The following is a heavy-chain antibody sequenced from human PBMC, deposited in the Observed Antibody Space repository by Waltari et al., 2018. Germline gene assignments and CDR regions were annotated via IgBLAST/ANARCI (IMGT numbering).Heavy chain of an antibody. V-gene: IGHV1-69*13. CDR3: ARDSPQGLIVATVPGYYGMDV. Sequence: QVQLVQSGAAVKKPGSSVKVSCKASGCTFSTYAISWFRQAPGPGLEGMGGIIPIFGTANYAQKFQGRVTITADESTSTAYMELSSLRSEDTAVYYCARDSPQGLIVATVPGYYGMDVWGQGTTVTVSS. CDR1: GCTFSTYA. D-gene: IGHD5-12*01. CDR2: IIPIFGTA. J-gene: IGHJ6*02.